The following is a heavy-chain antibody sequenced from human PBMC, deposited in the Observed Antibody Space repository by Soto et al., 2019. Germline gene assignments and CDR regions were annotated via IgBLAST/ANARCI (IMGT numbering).Heavy chain of an antibody. J-gene: IGHJ4*02. CDR2: IWYDGSNK. Sequence: GGSLRLSCAASGFTFSSYGMHWVRQAPGKGLEWVAVIWYDGSNKYYADSVKGRFTISRDNSKNTLYLQMNSLRAEDTAVYYCARLPRDYGDYGSFDYWGQGTLVTVSS. CDR1: GFTFSSYG. CDR3: ARLPRDYGDYGSFDY. D-gene: IGHD4-17*01. V-gene: IGHV3-33*01.